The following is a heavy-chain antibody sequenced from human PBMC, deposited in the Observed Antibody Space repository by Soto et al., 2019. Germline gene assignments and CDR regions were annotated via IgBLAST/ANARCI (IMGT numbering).Heavy chain of an antibody. D-gene: IGHD4-4*01. Sequence: EVQLLESGGGLVQPGGSLRLSCAASGFTFSSHAMSWVRQAPGKGLEWVSSMSGSGDNTYHADSVKDRFTVSRDNSKNTLYLQMISLRVVDTAVYYCAKGSYTNYNWFDPWGQGTLVTVSS. J-gene: IGHJ5*02. CDR2: MSGSGDNT. V-gene: IGHV3-23*01. CDR1: GFTFSSHA. CDR3: AKGSYTNYNWFDP.